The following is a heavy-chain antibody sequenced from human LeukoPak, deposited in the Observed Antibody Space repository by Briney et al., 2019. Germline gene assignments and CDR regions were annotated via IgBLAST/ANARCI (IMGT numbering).Heavy chain of an antibody. D-gene: IGHD4-23*01. CDR1: GGSISSGGYY. J-gene: IGHJ4*02. Sequence: SETLSLTCTVSGGSISSGGYYWSWIRQPPGKGLEWIGYIYHSGSTYHNPSLKSRVTISVDRSKNQFSLKLSSVTAADTAVYYCAREDGGNTSDDYWGQGTLVTVSS. CDR2: IYHSGST. CDR3: AREDGGNTSDDY. V-gene: IGHV4-30-2*01.